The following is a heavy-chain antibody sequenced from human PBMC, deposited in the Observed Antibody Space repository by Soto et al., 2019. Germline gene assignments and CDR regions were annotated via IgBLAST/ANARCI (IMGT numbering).Heavy chain of an antibody. CDR2: IIPIFGTA. Sequence: QVQLVQSGAEVQKPGSSVKVSCKASGGTFSSYAISWVRQAPGQGLEWMGGIIPIFGTANYAQKFQGRVTITADESTSTAYMELSSLRSEDTAVYYCARSTAARSLIVPYGMDVWGQGTTVTVSS. CDR1: GGTFSSYA. J-gene: IGHJ6*02. V-gene: IGHV1-69*01. CDR3: ARSTAARSLIVPYGMDV. D-gene: IGHD6-6*01.